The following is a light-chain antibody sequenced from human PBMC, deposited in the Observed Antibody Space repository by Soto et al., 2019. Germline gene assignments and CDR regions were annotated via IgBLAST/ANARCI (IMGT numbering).Light chain of an antibody. CDR1: SSNIGSNY. CDR3: AAWDDSLSGYV. V-gene: IGLV1-47*02. CDR2: SNN. J-gene: IGLJ1*01. Sequence: QSVLTQPPSASGTPGQRVTISCSGSSSNIGSNYVYWYQQLPGTAPKLLIYSNNQRPSGVPDRFSGSKSGTSASLAISGLRSEDEADYYCAAWDDSLSGYVFGNGTKVTV.